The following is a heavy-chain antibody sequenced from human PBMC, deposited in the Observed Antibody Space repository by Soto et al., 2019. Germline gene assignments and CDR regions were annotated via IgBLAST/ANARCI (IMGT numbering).Heavy chain of an antibody. V-gene: IGHV1-18*04. CDR2: ISGYNGNT. J-gene: IGHJ4*02. CDR1: GYTFTNYG. CDR3: ARDVQVRGCFDY. Sequence: HLVQSEAEVKKPGASVKVSCKASGYTFTNYGITWVRQAPGQGLEWMGRISGYNGNTKYAQDFQGRVTMTADTSTTTAYMELRSLRSDDTAVYYCARDVQVRGCFDYWGQGTLVTVSS. D-gene: IGHD2-2*01.